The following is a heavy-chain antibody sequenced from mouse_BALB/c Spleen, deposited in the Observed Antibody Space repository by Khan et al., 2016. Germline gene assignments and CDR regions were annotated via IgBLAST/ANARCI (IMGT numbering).Heavy chain of an antibody. V-gene: IGHV3-6*02. Sequence: VQLKQSGPGLVKPSQSLSLTCSVTGYSITSGYYWNWIRQFPGNKLEWMGYISYDGSNNYNPSLKNRISITRDTSKNQFFLKLNSVTTEDTATYYCATYGNYDGFAYWGQGTLVTVSA. J-gene: IGHJ3*01. CDR2: ISYDGSN. CDR1: GYSITSGYY. D-gene: IGHD2-1*01. CDR3: ATYGNYDGFAY.